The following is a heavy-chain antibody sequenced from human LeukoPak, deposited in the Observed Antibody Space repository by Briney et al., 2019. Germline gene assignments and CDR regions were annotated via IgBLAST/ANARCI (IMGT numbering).Heavy chain of an antibody. CDR2: IYSDGRT. CDR1: GGSISNYY. D-gene: IGHD3-10*01. Sequence: SETLSLTCTDSGGSISNYYWSWIRQPAGKGLEWIGRIYSDGRTNYDLSLSSRLAMSVDTSKNQFSLKLSSVTAADTAVYYCARDLSSRGVISLDYWGQGTLVTVSS. CDR3: ARDLSSRGVISLDY. J-gene: IGHJ4*02. V-gene: IGHV4-4*07.